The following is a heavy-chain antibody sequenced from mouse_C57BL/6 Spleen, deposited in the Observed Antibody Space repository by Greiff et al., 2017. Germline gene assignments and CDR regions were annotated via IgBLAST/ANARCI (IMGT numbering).Heavy chain of an antibody. J-gene: IGHJ3*01. Sequence: QVQLKPSGAELVRPGTSVKVSCKASGYAFPNYLIEWVKQRPGQGLEWIGVINPGSGGTNYNEKFKGKATLTADKSSSTAYMQLSSLTSEDSAVYFCARSSDKTYWGQGTLVTVSA. CDR2: INPGSGGT. V-gene: IGHV1-54*01. CDR3: ARSSDKTY. CDR1: GYAFPNYL.